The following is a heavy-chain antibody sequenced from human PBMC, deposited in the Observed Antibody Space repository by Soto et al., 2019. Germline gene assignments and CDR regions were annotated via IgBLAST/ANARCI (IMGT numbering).Heavy chain of an antibody. J-gene: IGHJ3*02. CDR1: GGSISSGGYS. V-gene: IGHV4-31*03. Sequence: QVQLQESGPGLVKPSQTLSLTCTVSGGSISSGGYSWSWIRQHPGKGLEWIGYIYYSGSTYYNPSLKSRVTISVDTSKSQFSLKLSSVTAADTAVYYGARDAARGGSHDAFDIWGQGTMVTVSS. D-gene: IGHD1-26*01. CDR3: ARDAARGGSHDAFDI. CDR2: IYYSGST.